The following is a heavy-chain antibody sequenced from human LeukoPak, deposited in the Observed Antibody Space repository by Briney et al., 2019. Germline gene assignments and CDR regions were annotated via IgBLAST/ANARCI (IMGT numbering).Heavy chain of an antibody. J-gene: IGHJ5*02. V-gene: IGHV1-2*02. Sequence: ASVKVSCKASGYTFTGYYMHWVRQAPGQGLEWMGWINPNSGGTNYAQKFQGRVTMTRDTSISTAYMELSRLRSDDTAVYYCAREAAITIFGVVIRGDWFDPWGQGTLVTVSS. CDR3: AREAAITIFGVVIRGDWFDP. D-gene: IGHD3-3*01. CDR2: INPNSGGT. CDR1: GYTFTGYY.